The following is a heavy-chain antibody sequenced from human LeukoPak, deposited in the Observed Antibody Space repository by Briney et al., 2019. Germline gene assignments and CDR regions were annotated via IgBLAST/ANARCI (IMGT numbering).Heavy chain of an antibody. D-gene: IGHD2-2*01. CDR3: ARARNIVVVPAAIAAGGSLDY. CDR2: IIPIFGTA. J-gene: IGHJ4*02. Sequence: ASVKVSCKASGGTFSSYAISWVRQAPGQGLEWMGGIIPIFGTANYAQKFQGRVTITADESTSTAYMELSSLRSEDTAVYYCARARNIVVVPAAIAAGGSLDYWGQGTLVTVSS. V-gene: IGHV1-69*13. CDR1: GGTFSSYA.